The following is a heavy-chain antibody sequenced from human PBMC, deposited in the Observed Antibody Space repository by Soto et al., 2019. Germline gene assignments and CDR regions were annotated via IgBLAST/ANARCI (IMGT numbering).Heavy chain of an antibody. J-gene: IGHJ6*03. V-gene: IGHV1-24*01. Sequence: ASVKVSCKVSGYTLTELSMHWVRQAPGKGLEWMGGFDPEDGETIYAQKFQGRVTMTRDTSTGTAYMELSSLRSEDTAVYYCARDPDIAAAGYYYYYYMDVWGKGTTVTVSS. CDR2: FDPEDGET. CDR1: GYTLTELS. D-gene: IGHD6-13*01. CDR3: ARDPDIAAAGYYYYYYMDV.